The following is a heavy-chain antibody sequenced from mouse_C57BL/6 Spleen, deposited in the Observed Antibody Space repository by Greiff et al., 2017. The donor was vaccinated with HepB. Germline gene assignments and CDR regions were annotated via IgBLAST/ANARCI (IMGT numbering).Heavy chain of an antibody. CDR1: GFTFSSYA. V-gene: IGHV5-9-1*02. Sequence: DVHLVESGEGLVKPGGSLKLSCAASGFTFSSYAMSWVRQTPEKRLEWVAYISSGGDYIDYADTVKGRFTISRDNARNTLYLQMSSLQSEDTTMYYCTREGNYSNSYWYFDVWGTGTTVTVSS. J-gene: IGHJ1*03. CDR2: ISSGGDYI. D-gene: IGHD2-5*01. CDR3: TREGNYSNSYWYFDV.